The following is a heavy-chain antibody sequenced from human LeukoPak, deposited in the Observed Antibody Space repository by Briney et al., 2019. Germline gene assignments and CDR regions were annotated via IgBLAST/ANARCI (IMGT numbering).Heavy chain of an antibody. CDR2: IYTSGST. CDR3: AREPSSVTMIVVAD. J-gene: IGHJ4*02. D-gene: IGHD3-22*01. Sequence: SETLSLTSTVSGASLSSGSYYWSWIRQPPGKVLEWIGRIYTSGSTNYNTSLKSRVTISVDTSKNQFSLKLSSVTAADTAVYYCAREPSSVTMIVVADWGQGTLVTVSS. CDR1: GASLSSGSYY. V-gene: IGHV4-61*02.